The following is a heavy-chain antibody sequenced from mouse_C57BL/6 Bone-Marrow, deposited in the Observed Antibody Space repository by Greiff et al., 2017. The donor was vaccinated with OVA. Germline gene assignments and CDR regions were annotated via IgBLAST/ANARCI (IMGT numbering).Heavy chain of an antibody. CDR3: ARDVGPYSNYPFAD. J-gene: IGHJ3*01. D-gene: IGHD2-5*01. CDR2: IYPRSGNT. CDR1: GYTFTSYG. V-gene: IGHV1-81*01. Sequence: VKLQESGAELARPGASVKLSCKASGYTFTSYGISWVKQRTGQGLEWIGEIYPRSGNTYYNEKLKGKATLTADKSSSTAYMELRSLTSEDSAVYFCARDVGPYSNYPFADWGQGTLVTVSA.